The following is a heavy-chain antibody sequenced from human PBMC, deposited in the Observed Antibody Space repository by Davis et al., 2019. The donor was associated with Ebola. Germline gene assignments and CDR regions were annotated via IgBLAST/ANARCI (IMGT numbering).Heavy chain of an antibody. D-gene: IGHD3-22*01. J-gene: IGHJ4*02. CDR2: ISSSSSYI. V-gene: IGHV3-21*01. Sequence: GESLKISCAASGFTFSSYAMSWVRQAPGKGLEWVSSISSSSSYIYYADSVKGRFTISRDNAKNSLYLQMNSLRAEDTTVYYCAIDSSGYYYYLDYFDYWGQGTLVTVSS. CDR1: GFTFSSYA. CDR3: AIDSSGYYYYLDYFDY.